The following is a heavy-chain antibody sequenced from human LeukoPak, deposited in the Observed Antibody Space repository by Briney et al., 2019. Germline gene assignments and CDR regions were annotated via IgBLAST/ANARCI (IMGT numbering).Heavy chain of an antibody. CDR1: GGSLSGYY. CDR3: AKLGGQEVYNYYVGV. J-gene: IGHJ6*03. D-gene: IGHD3-16*01. CDR2: IIDSGDIT. V-gene: IGHV3-23*01. Sequence: ETLSLICAVYGGSLSGYYWSWIRQAPGKGLEWVSGIIDSGDITYYANSVKGRFTISRDNSKNTLYLQMNSLRAEDTAVYYCAKLGGQEVYNYYVGVWGKGTTVAVSS.